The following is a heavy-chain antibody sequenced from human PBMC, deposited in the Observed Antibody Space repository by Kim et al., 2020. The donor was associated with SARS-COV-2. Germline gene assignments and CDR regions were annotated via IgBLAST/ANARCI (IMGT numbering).Heavy chain of an antibody. CDR3: ARAETIFGVVIGSFDY. J-gene: IGHJ4*02. Sequence: LTSRVTISVDPSKNQFSLKLGSVTAADTAVYYCARAETIFGVVIGSFDYWGQGTLVTVSS. D-gene: IGHD3-3*01. V-gene: IGHV4-31*02.